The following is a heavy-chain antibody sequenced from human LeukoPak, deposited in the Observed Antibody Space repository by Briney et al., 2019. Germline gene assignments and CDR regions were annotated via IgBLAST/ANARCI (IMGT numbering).Heavy chain of an antibody. Sequence: GGSLRLSCAASGFTFSSYSMNWVRQAPGKGLEWVSYISSSSTIYYADSVKGRFTISRDNAKNSLYLQMNSLRAEDTAVYYCARDYYDSSGYWAYWGQGTLVTVSS. D-gene: IGHD3-22*01. CDR3: ARDYYDSSGYWAY. CDR1: GFTFSSYS. CDR2: ISSSSTI. V-gene: IGHV3-48*04. J-gene: IGHJ4*02.